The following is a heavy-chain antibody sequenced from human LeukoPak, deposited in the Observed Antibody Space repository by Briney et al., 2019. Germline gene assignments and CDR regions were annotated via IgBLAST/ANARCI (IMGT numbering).Heavy chain of an antibody. CDR3: ARDTSYYYGMDV. D-gene: IGHD3-3*01. CDR1: GGSISSYY. CDR2: IYYSGST. Sequence: PSETLSLTCTGQGGSISSYYWSWIRQPPGKGLEWIGYIYYSGSTNYNPSLKSRVTISVDTSKNQFSLKLSSVTAADTAVYYCARDTSYYYGMDVWGQGTTVTVSS. J-gene: IGHJ6*02. V-gene: IGHV4-59*01.